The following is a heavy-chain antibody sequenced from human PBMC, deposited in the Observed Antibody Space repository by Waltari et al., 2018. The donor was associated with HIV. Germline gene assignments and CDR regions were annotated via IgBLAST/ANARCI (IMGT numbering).Heavy chain of an antibody. V-gene: IGHV3-23*01. D-gene: IGHD3-3*02. CDR2: ISDSGGEK. Sequence: EVRLLESGGDLVQSGGSLRLSCVASGFTFSSYAMIWVRQAPGKGLDWVSSISDSGGEKYYADSVKGRFTISRDNSKNTLYLQMNSLRAEDTAVYYCAKPWHLFDYWGQGILVTVSS. CDR3: AKPWHLFDY. CDR1: GFTFSSYA. J-gene: IGHJ4*02.